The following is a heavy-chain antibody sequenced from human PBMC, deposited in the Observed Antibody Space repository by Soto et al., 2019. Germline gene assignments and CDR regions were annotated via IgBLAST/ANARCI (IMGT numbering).Heavy chain of an antibody. J-gene: IGHJ4*02. D-gene: IGHD2-21*01. CDR2: IRGASGST. CDR1: GFTIGSFA. Sequence: EVQLLESGGGLAQPGGSLRLSCAASGFTIGSFAMSWVRQAPGKGLEWVSMIRGASGSTYYADSVEGRFTISRDNSKNTLFLQMNTLRCEDTAVYYCAKARGDCHGYPIFDSWGQGTLVTVSS. V-gene: IGHV3-23*01. CDR3: AKARGDCHGYPIFDS.